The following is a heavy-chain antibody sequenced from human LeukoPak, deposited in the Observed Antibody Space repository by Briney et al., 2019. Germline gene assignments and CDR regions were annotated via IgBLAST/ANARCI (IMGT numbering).Heavy chain of an antibody. Sequence: PGGSLRLSCAASGFTFSSYAMSWVRQAPGKGLEWVSVISGSGGTTYYAGSVNGRFTISRDNSENTLYVQMDSLRAEDTAIYYCAKDSYSGNFDYWGQGTLVTVSS. CDR2: ISGSGGTT. J-gene: IGHJ4*02. V-gene: IGHV3-23*01. CDR1: GFTFSSYA. D-gene: IGHD4-23*01. CDR3: AKDSYSGNFDY.